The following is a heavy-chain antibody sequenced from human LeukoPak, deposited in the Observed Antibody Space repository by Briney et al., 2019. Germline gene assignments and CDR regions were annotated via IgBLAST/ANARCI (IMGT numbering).Heavy chain of an antibody. V-gene: IGHV3-7*03. CDR1: GFTFSTYW. CDR2: IKPDGSEK. Sequence: PGGSLRLSCVASGFTFSTYWMSWVRQAPGKGLEWVAYIKPDGSEKSYVDSVKGRFTISRDNAKNSLYLQMNSLRAEDTAVYSCAREHWFDPWGQGTLVTVSS. CDR3: AREHWFDP. J-gene: IGHJ5*02.